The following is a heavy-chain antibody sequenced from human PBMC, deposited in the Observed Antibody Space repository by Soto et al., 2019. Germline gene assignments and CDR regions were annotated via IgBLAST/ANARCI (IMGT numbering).Heavy chain of an antibody. J-gene: IGHJ5*02. Sequence: QVQLVESGGGVVQPGGSLRLSCAASGFIFSGYGMHWVRQAPGKGLEWVAVISFEGSKKYYANSVEGRFTISRYNSKNTLFLQMNSLRAEDTAVYYCAKGGSSSARYFDRWGQGALVTVSS. CDR2: ISFEGSKK. D-gene: IGHD6-6*01. CDR1: GFIFSGYG. CDR3: AKGGSSSARYFDR. V-gene: IGHV3-30*18.